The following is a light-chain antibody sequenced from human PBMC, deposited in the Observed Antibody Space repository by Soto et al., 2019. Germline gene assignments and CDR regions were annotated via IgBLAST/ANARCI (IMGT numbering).Light chain of an antibody. CDR3: HRYGSSPPYS. CDR1: QSIANNH. CDR2: GAS. V-gene: IGKV3-20*01. Sequence: EIVLTQSPGTLSLSPGERASLSCRASQSIANNHLAWYQQKLGQAPRLLIYGASSRASGIPDRFSGSGSGTDFTLNVSRLEPEDFAVYYCHRYGSSPPYSFGQGTKLEMK. J-gene: IGKJ2*03.